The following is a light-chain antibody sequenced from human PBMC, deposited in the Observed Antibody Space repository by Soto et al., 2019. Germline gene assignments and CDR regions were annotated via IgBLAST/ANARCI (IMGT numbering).Light chain of an antibody. CDR2: EVN. V-gene: IGLV2-8*01. Sequence: QSALTQPPSASGSPGQSVAISCTGTSSDVGGYNYVSWYQQHPGKAPKLMVYEVNKRPSGVPDRFSGSKSGNTASLTVSGLQAEDEADYYCCSYTGSNTFVFGTGTKLTVL. J-gene: IGLJ1*01. CDR1: SSDVGGYNY. CDR3: CSYTGSNTFV.